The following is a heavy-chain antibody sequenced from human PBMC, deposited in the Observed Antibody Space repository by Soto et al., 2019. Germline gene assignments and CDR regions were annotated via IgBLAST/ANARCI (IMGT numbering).Heavy chain of an antibody. CDR2: MNPNSGNT. D-gene: IGHD6-19*01. CDR1: GYAFTSYD. CDR3: ARSVEWLASFDY. Sequence: ASVKVSCKASGYAFTSYDINWVRQATGQGLEWMGWMNPNSGNTGYAQKFQGRVTMTRNTSISTAYMELSSLRSEDTAVYYCARSVEWLASFDYWGQGTLVTV. V-gene: IGHV1-8*01. J-gene: IGHJ4*02.